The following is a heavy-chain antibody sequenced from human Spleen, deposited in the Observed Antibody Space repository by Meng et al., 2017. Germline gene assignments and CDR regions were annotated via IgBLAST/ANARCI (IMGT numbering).Heavy chain of an antibody. CDR1: GFSLSSYE. Sequence: SLKISCAASGFSLSSYEMNWVRQAPGKGLEWVSYISSSGTNMYYADSVKGRFTISRDNSKNTLYLQMNSLRAEDTAVYYCARNGGSGYYGGYYFDYWGQGTLVTVSS. CDR2: ISSSGTNM. D-gene: IGHD3-22*01. J-gene: IGHJ4*02. CDR3: ARNGGSGYYGGYYFDY. V-gene: IGHV3-48*03.